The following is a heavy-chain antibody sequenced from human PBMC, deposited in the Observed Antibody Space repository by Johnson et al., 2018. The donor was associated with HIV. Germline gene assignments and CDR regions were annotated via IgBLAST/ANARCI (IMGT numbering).Heavy chain of an antibody. CDR2: IYSGGTT. V-gene: IGHV3-66*02. CDR3: AKDLFYGSGSWGAFDI. D-gene: IGHD3-10*01. Sequence: VQLVESGGGLVQPGGSLRLSCAASGFTVSSNYMSWVRQAPGKGLEWVSVIYSGGTTYYADSVKGRFTISRDNSKNTLFLQMNSLRAEDTAVYYCAKDLFYGSGSWGAFDIWGQGTMVTVSS. CDR1: GFTVSSNY. J-gene: IGHJ3*02.